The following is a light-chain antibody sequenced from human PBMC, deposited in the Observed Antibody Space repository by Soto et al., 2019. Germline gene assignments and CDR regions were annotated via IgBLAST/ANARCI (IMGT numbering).Light chain of an antibody. J-gene: IGLJ1*01. CDR3: SSYKRSGAYV. CDR2: DVY. V-gene: IGLV2-14*03. CDR1: SGDVGGHNA. Sequence: QSALTQPASVSGSPGQSITLSCTGTSGDVGGHNAVSWYQQHPGKAPKLLIYDVYNRPSGASNRFSGSKSGNTASLTISGLQAEDEADYYCSSYKRSGAYVFGTGTKLPVL.